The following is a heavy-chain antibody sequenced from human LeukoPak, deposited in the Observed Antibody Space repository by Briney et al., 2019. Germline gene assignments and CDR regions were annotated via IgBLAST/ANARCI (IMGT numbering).Heavy chain of an antibody. CDR3: ATSTVVTPYNWFDP. CDR1: GGSISSSSYY. Sequence: PSETLSLTCTVSGGSISSSSYYWGWIRQPPGKGLEWVSAISGSGGSTYYADSVKGRFTISRDNSKNTLYLQMNSLRAEDTAVYYCATSTVVTPYNWFDPWGQGTLVTVSS. V-gene: IGHV3-23*01. J-gene: IGHJ5*02. D-gene: IGHD4-23*01. CDR2: ISGSGGST.